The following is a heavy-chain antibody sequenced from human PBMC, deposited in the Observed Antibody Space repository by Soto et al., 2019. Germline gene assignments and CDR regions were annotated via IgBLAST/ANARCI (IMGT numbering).Heavy chain of an antibody. CDR3: ARNYYESSGYYNFDY. CDR2: MNPNSGNT. CDR1: GYAFTSYN. Sequence: GASVKVSCKTSGYAFTSYNINWVRQAPGHGLEWMGWMNPNSGNTGYAQKFQGRVTMTRDTSIRTAFLELRSLRSDDTAVYFCARNYYESSGYYNFDYWGQGTPVTVSS. V-gene: IGHV1-8*01. D-gene: IGHD3-22*01. J-gene: IGHJ4*02.